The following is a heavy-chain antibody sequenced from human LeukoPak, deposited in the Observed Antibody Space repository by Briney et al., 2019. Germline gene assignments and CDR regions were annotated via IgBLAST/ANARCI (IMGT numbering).Heavy chain of an antibody. V-gene: IGHV4-59*08. Sequence: SETLSLTCTVSGGSIISYYWSWIRQPPGKGLEWIGYIYYSGSTNYNPSLKSRVTISVDTSKNQFSLKLSSVTAADTAVYYCARHWGFPAGQLSAFDIWGQGTVVTVPS. CDR3: ARHWGFPAGQLSAFDI. CDR1: GGSIISYY. CDR2: IYYSGST. D-gene: IGHD3-16*01. J-gene: IGHJ3*02.